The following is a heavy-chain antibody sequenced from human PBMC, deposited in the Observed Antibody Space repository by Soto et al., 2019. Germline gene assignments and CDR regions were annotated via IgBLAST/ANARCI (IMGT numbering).Heavy chain of an antibody. CDR3: AKGRRNTF. D-gene: IGHD3-10*01. CDR2: INPDGGAT. J-gene: IGHJ4*02. Sequence: QVQLLQSGAEVKKPGASVKISCKASGYTFSFDYLSWVRRAPGQGLQWMGKINPDGGATTYAQSFQGRVAITSDASTGTVYMELSSLTSDDTDVYYCAKGRRNTFWGQGTLVSVSS. V-gene: IGHV1-46*01. CDR1: GYTFSFDY.